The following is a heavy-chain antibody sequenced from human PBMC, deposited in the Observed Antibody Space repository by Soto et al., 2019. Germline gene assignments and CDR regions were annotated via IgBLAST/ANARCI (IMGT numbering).Heavy chain of an antibody. CDR2: IYSSGST. CDR3: ARDFEYWFDP. V-gene: IGHV4-59*12. Sequence: SETLSLTCTGSGGSISNSYWSWIRQSPEKGLEWIGYIYSSGSTNYNPSLNSRVTISVDTSKNQFSLKLSSVTAADTAVYYCARDFEYWFDPWGQGTLVTVSS. CDR1: GGSISNSY. J-gene: IGHJ5*02.